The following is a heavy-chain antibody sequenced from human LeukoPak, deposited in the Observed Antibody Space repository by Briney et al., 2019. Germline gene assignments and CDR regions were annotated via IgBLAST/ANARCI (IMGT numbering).Heavy chain of an antibody. CDR3: ARGLRDSSSWLAFDY. CDR2: IYSGGST. V-gene: IGHV3-53*01. Sequence: GGSLRLSCAASGFTVSSNFMNWVRQAPGKGLEWVSVIYSGGSTYYADSVKGRFTISRDKSKNTLYLQMNSLRAEDTAVYYCARGLRDSSSWLAFDYWGQGTLVTVSS. CDR1: GFTVSSNF. D-gene: IGHD6-13*01. J-gene: IGHJ4*02.